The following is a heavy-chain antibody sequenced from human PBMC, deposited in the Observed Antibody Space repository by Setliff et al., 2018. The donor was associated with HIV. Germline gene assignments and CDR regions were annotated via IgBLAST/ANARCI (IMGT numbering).Heavy chain of an antibody. V-gene: IGHV1-69*13. CDR2: VIPIFGTA. J-gene: IGHJ5*02. CDR3: ARNWGAPNPFDP. D-gene: IGHD7-27*01. CDR1: GYTFTTYG. Sequence: SEKVSCKASGYTFTTYGITWVRQAPGQGLEWMGGVIPIFGTANYAQKFQGRVTITADESTGTAYMELSSLKASDTAMYYCARNWGAPNPFDPWGQGTLVTVSS.